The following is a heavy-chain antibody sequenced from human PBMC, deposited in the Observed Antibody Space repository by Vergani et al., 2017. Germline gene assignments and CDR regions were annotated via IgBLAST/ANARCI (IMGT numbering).Heavy chain of an antibody. D-gene: IGHD3-10*01. CDR1: GGSISSGSYY. V-gene: IGHV4-61*02. J-gene: IGHJ6*02. CDR2: FYTGGGT. Sequence: QVQLQESGPGLVRPSHTLSLTCTVSGGSISSGSYYWSWFRQPAGKGLEWIGRFYTGGGTSYNPSLKSRVTISVDTSKNQFSLQLSSVTAADTAVYYCARHRGSGGFFPSSYFYGMDVWGHGTTVTVSS. CDR3: ARHRGSGGFFPSSYFYGMDV.